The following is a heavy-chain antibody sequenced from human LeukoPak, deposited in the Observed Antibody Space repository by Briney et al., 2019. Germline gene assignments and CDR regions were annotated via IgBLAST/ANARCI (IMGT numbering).Heavy chain of an antibody. V-gene: IGHV4-59*08. CDR3: ARPSIPSAAASALDI. J-gene: IGHJ3*02. Sequence: SETLSLTCSVSGGSIGTYYWTWIRQPPGKGLEWIGYIYYTGSTNYSPSLKSRASMSVNTSKNQVSLKMTSVTAADTAVYYCARPSIPSAAASALDIWGQGTMVTVSS. CDR1: GGSIGTYY. D-gene: IGHD2-2*01. CDR2: IYYTGST.